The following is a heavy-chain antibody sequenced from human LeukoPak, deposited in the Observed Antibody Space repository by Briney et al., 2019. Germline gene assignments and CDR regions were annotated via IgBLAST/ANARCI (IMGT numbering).Heavy chain of an antibody. V-gene: IGHV5-51*01. CDR1: GYSFTNYW. Sequence: GESLKISCKASGYSFTNYWIAWVRQMPGKGLEWVGIIYPGDSDTTYSPSFQGRVTISADKSSNTAFLQWSSLQASDTAIYYCSRPGDISGYYFGEFDSWGQGTLVTVSS. J-gene: IGHJ4*02. CDR2: IYPGDSDT. D-gene: IGHD3-22*01. CDR3: SRPGDISGYYFGEFDS.